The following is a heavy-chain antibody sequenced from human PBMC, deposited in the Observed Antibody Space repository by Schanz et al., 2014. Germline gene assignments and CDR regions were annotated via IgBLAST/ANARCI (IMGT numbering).Heavy chain of an antibody. D-gene: IGHD6-6*01. V-gene: IGHV1-18*01. CDR3: ARDQSPYTISSDVRYFDF. J-gene: IGHJ4*02. CDR2: ISDYNGKT. Sequence: QAQLMQSGPELKRPGASVKVSCTASGYTLKNYGISWVRQAPGLGLEWMGWISDYNGKTNYAQKFQDRVIMTADTSTSTAYMDLRSLRSDDTAVYYCARDQSPYTISSDVRYFDFWGQGSLVTVSS. CDR1: GYTLKNYG.